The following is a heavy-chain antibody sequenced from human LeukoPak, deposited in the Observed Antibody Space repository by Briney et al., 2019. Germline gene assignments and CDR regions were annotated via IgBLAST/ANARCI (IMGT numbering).Heavy chain of an antibody. Sequence: SETLSLTCSVSGGSISSYYWSWIRQPPGKGLEWIGYISYSGNTNYNPSLKSQVTISVDTSKNQFSLKLSSVTAADTAVYYCATRSTGVAATFDCWGQGALVTVSS. J-gene: IGHJ4*02. D-gene: IGHD2-15*01. CDR3: ATRSTGVAATFDC. V-gene: IGHV4-59*01. CDR1: GGSISSYY. CDR2: ISYSGNT.